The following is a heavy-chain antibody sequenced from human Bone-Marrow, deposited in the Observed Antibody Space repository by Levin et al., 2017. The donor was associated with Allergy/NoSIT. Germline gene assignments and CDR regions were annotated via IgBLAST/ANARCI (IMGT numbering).Heavy chain of an antibody. CDR1: GYTFTSYG. CDR2: ISAYNGNT. V-gene: IGHV1-18*01. D-gene: IGHD3-22*01. J-gene: IGHJ6*02. CDR3: ARVPAGLFLHGMDV. Sequence: ASVKVSCKASGYTFTSYGISWVRQAPGQGLEWMGWISAYNGNTNYAQKLQGRVTMTTDTSTSTAYMELRSLRSDDTAVYYCARVPAGLFLHGMDVWGQGTTVTVSS.